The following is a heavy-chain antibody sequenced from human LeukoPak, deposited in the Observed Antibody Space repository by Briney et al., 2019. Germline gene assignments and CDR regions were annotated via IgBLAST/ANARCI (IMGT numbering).Heavy chain of an antibody. CDR3: ARSPQYYGSGKYYFDY. CDR2: ISPNGDST. D-gene: IGHD3-10*01. Sequence: GGSLRLSCAASEFTFSSYYMHWVRQAPGRGLEYVSSISPNGDSTYYANSVKGRFTFSRDNSKNTLYLQMGSLRAEHMAVYYCARSPQYYGSGKYYFDYWGQGTLVTVSS. J-gene: IGHJ4*02. V-gene: IGHV3-64*01. CDR1: EFTFSSYY.